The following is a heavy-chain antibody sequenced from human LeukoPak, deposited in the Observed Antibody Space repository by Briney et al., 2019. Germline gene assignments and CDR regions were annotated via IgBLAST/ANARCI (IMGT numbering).Heavy chain of an antibody. D-gene: IGHD4-11*01. CDR1: GFSFGSYG. CDR2: ISNDGSIT. CDR3: AKSKSPYPMDYIFDF. V-gene: IGHV3-30*18. J-gene: IGHJ4*02. Sequence: PGRSLRLSCAASGFSFGSYGMHWVRQAQGKGLEWVAVISNDGSITKYGDSVRGRFTISRDNSKNTLYVQMNSLRTDDAAVYYCAKSKSPYPMDYIFDFWGQGTRVTVSS.